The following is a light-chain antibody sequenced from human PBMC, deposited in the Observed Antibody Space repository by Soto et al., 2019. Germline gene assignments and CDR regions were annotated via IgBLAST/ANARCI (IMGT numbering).Light chain of an antibody. CDR2: DAS. V-gene: IGKV3-11*01. J-gene: IGKJ4*01. Sequence: EIVLTQSPATLSLSPGERATLSCRASQSVSTYLAWYQQKPGQAPRLLIYDASNRATGIPARFSGSGSGTDSTLTISSLEPEDFAVYYCQQRFNSLTFGGGTKVEIK. CDR3: QQRFNSLT. CDR1: QSVSTY.